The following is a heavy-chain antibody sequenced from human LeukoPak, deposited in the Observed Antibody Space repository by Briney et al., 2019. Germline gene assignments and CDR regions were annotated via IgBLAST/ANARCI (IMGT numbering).Heavy chain of an antibody. CDR3: ARDFYHPRGSTKKFLEWLFSFDY. J-gene: IGHJ4*02. CDR2: IYPGDSDT. V-gene: IGHV5-51*01. Sequence: GESLKISCKGSGYSFTSYWIGWVRQIPGKGLEWMGIIYPGDSDTRYSPSFQGQVTISADKSISTAYLQWSSLRAEDTAVYYCARDFYHPRGSTKKFLEWLFSFDYWGQGTLVTVSS. D-gene: IGHD3-3*01. CDR1: GYSFTSYW.